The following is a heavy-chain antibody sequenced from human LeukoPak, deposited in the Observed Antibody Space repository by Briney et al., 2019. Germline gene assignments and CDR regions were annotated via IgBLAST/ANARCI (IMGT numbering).Heavy chain of an antibody. Sequence: RPSETLSLTCTVSGGSISSYYWSWIRQPPGKGLEWIGYIFYSGSTNYNPSLKSRVTISVDTSKNQFSLKLSSVTAADTAVYYCARDRGSIAAPVLDAFDIWGQGTMVTVSS. CDR2: IFYSGST. CDR3: ARDRGSIAAPVLDAFDI. D-gene: IGHD6-13*01. J-gene: IGHJ3*02. CDR1: GGSISSYY. V-gene: IGHV4-59*01.